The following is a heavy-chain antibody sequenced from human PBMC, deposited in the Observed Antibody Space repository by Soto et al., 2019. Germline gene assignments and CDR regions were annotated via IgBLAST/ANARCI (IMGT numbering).Heavy chain of an antibody. CDR1: GGSISSGGYY. Sequence: PSETLSLTCTVSGGSISSGGYYWSWIRQHPGKGLEWIGYIYYSGSTYYNPSLKSRVTISVDTSKNQFSLKLSSVTAADTAVYYCARLYSSSSVDYYGMDVWGQGTTVTVSS. V-gene: IGHV4-31*03. CDR3: ARLYSSSSVDYYGMDV. CDR2: IYYSGST. J-gene: IGHJ6*02. D-gene: IGHD6-6*01.